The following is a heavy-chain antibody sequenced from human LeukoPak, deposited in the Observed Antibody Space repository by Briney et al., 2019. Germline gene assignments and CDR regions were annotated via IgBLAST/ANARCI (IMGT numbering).Heavy chain of an antibody. CDR3: ARETYYYDSSGYYGYYYGMDV. CDR1: GYTFTSYG. Sequence: ASVKVSCKASGYTFTSYGISWMRQAPGQGLEWMGWISAYNGNTNYAQKLQGRVTMTTDTSTSTAYMELRSLRSDDTAVYYCARETYYYDSSGYYGYYYGMDVWGQGTTVTVSS. CDR2: ISAYNGNT. D-gene: IGHD3-22*01. J-gene: IGHJ6*02. V-gene: IGHV1-18*01.